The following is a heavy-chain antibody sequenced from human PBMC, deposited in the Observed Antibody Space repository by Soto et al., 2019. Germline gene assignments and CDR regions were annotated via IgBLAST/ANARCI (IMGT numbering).Heavy chain of an antibody. CDR3: ARLGIAVAGTQIYYDYSGMDV. Sequence: PVESLKISCKGSGYSFTSYWIGWVRQMPGKGLEWMGIIYPGDSDTRYSPSFQGQVTISADKSISTAYLQWSSLKASDTAMYYCARLGIAVAGTQIYYDYSGMDVWRQGTTVTVPS. D-gene: IGHD6-19*01. CDR1: GYSFTSYW. CDR2: IYPGDSDT. V-gene: IGHV5-51*01. J-gene: IGHJ6*02.